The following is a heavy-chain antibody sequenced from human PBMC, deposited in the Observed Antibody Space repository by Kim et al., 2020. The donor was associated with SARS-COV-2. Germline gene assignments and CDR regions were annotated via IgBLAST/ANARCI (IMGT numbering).Heavy chain of an antibody. CDR1: GFTFSSYS. CDR3: ARARESRGPYGMDV. CDR2: ISSSSSYI. J-gene: IGHJ6*02. D-gene: IGHD1-26*01. V-gene: IGHV3-21*01. Sequence: GGSLRLSCAASGFTFSSYSMNWVRQAPGKGLEWVSSISSSSSYIYYADSVKGRFTISRDNAKNSLYLQMNSLRAEDTAVYYCARARESRGPYGMDVWGQGTTVTVSS.